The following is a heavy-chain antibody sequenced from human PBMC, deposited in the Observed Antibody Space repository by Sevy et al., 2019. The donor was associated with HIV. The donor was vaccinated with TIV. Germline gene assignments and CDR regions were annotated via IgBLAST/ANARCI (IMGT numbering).Heavy chain of an antibody. V-gene: IGHV3-74*01. CDR1: GFTFSNYS. Sequence: GGSLRLSCAASGFTFSNYSMHWVRQAPGKGLVWVSHINTDGESIRYADSVKGRFTISRDNAKNTLYLQVNSLRAEDTAVYYCARGTRGTFGNWGQGTLVTVSS. D-gene: IGHD1-26*01. J-gene: IGHJ4*02. CDR3: ARGTRGTFGN. CDR2: INTDGESI.